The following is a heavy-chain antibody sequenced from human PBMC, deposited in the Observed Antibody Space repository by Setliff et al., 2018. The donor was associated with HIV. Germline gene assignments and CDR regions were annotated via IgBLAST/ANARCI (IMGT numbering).Heavy chain of an antibody. CDR3: ARLSSGWYNWFDP. D-gene: IGHD6-19*01. CDR2: IYHSGST. J-gene: IGHJ5*02. V-gene: IGHV4-4*02. CDR1: GGSISSNW. Sequence: PSETLSLTCAVSGGSISSNWWSWVRQSPGKGLEWIGEIYHSGSTHYNPSLQSRVTISVDKSKSQFSLKLNSVTVADTAVYYCARLSSGWYNWFDPWGQGTLVTVSS.